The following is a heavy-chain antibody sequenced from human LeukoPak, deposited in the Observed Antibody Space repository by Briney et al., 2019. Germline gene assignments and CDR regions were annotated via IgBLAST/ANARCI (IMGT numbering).Heavy chain of an antibody. CDR2: IFPSSDEI. J-gene: IGHJ3*02. D-gene: IGHD5-18*01. Sequence: PGGSLRLSCAASGFTFSDFPMIWVRQAPGKGLEWVSSIFPSSDEIHYADSVKGRFTISRDNSKNTLYLQMNSLRAEDTAVYYCARARCSYGYGDAFDIWGQGTMVTVSS. CDR3: ARARCSYGYGDAFDI. CDR1: GFTFSDFP. V-gene: IGHV3-23*01.